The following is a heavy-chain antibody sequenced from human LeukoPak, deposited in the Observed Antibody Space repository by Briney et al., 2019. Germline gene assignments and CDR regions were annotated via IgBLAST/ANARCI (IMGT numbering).Heavy chain of an antibody. V-gene: IGHV4-59*08. D-gene: IGHD2-15*01. Sequence: SETLSLTCTVSGVSISGYYWSWVRQPPGKGLDWIGHIFYSGSTKYNPSLKSRVTILLDTSKNQFSLKLSSVTAADTAVYYCARHATRDWFDPWGPGTLVTVSS. CDR3: ARHATRDWFDP. CDR1: GVSISGYY. J-gene: IGHJ5*02. CDR2: IFYSGST.